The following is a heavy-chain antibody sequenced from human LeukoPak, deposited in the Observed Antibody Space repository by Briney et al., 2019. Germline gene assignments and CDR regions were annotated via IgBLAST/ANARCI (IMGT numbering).Heavy chain of an antibody. D-gene: IGHD2-2*01. J-gene: IGHJ4*02. CDR3: ARDLKTAMDYFDY. CDR1: GFTFSIYD. V-gene: IGHV3-30*02. Sequence: GGSLRLSCAASGFTFSIYDMHWVRQAPGKGLEWVAFIRYDGSNKYYADSVKGRFTISRDNSKNTLFLQMNSLRPEDTAVYYCARDLKTAMDYFDYWGQGALVTVSS. CDR2: IRYDGSNK.